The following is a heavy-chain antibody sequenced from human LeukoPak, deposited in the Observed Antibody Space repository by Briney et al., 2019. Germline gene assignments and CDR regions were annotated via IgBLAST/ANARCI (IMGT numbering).Heavy chain of an antibody. Sequence: GGSLRLSCVASGFTFRRYWMSWVRQAPGKGLEWVANINQDGSEKYYVDSVKGRFTISRDNSKSSLYPQMSSLRAEDAAVYYCATDPRPDSGNFLGFDYWGQGTLVTVSS. J-gene: IGHJ4*02. D-gene: IGHD4-23*01. CDR2: INQDGSEK. CDR3: ATDPRPDSGNFLGFDY. CDR1: GFTFRRYW. V-gene: IGHV3-7*01.